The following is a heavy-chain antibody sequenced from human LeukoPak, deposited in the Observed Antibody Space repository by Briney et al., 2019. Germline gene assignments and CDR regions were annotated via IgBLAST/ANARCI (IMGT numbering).Heavy chain of an antibody. CDR2: IYYSGST. CDR3: ARQLGYCSSTSCYADKVDY. V-gene: IGHV4-39*01. J-gene: IGHJ4*02. D-gene: IGHD2-2*01. Sequence: SSETLPLTCTVSGGSISSSSYYWGWIRQPPGKGLEWIGSIYYSGSTYYNPSLKSRVTISVDTSKNQFSLKLSSVTAADTAVYYCARQLGYCSSTSCYADKVDYWGQGTLVTVSS. CDR1: GGSISSSSYY.